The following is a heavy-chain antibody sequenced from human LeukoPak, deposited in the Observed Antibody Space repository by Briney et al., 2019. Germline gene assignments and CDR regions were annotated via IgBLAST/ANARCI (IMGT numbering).Heavy chain of an antibody. CDR3: ARLGCCSSTSCRGPSFDY. D-gene: IGHD2-2*01. J-gene: IGHJ4*02. CDR1: GFTFSSYS. CDR2: ISSSSSTR. V-gene: IGHV3-48*01. Sequence: GGSLRLSCAASGFTFSSYSMNWVRQAPGKGLEWVSYISSSSSTRYYADSVKGRFTISRDNAKNSLYLQMNSLRAEDTAVYYCARLGCCSSTSCRGPSFDYWGQGTLVTVSS.